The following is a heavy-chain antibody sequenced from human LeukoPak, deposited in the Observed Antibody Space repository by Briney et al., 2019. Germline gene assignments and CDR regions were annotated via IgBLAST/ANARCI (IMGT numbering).Heavy chain of an antibody. J-gene: IGHJ4*02. V-gene: IGHV1-8*01. CDR2: MNPDSGNT. CDR3: ARVTCENFDWLLCYFDY. D-gene: IGHD3-9*01. Sequence: GASVKVSCKASGYTFSSYDINWVRQASGQGLEWMGCMNPDSGNTGYAQKFQGRVTMTRDASISTAYMELSSLTSEDTAVYYCARVTCENFDWLLCYFDYWGQGTLVTVSS. CDR1: GYTFSSYD.